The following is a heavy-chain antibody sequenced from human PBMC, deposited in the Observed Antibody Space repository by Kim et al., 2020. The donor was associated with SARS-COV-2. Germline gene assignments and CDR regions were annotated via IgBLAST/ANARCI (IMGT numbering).Heavy chain of an antibody. CDR3: AREDAARTISYGLDV. V-gene: IGHV4-31*03. CDR1: GGSISSSGYY. D-gene: IGHD3-9*01. Sequence: SETLSLTCTVSGGSISSSGYYWTWIRQRPGKGLEWIGYIYYSGSTYYNPSLKSRFTISIDTSKSQFSLKLSSVTAADTAVYFCAREDAARTISYGLDVWGQGTTVTVSS. J-gene: IGHJ6*02. CDR2: IYYSGST.